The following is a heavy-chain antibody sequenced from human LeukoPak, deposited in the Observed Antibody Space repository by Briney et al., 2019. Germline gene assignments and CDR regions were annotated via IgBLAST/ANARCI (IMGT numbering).Heavy chain of an antibody. V-gene: IGHV1-18*01. J-gene: IGHJ4*02. CDR3: ARDPHYYDSSGDDPKERFDY. CDR2: ISAYNGNT. Sequence: ASVKVSCTTSGYTFTSYGISWVRQAPGQGLEWIGWISAYNGNTNYAQKLQGRVTMTTDTSTSTAYMELRSLRSDDTAVYYCARDPHYYDSSGDDPKERFDYWGQGTLVTVSS. CDR1: GYTFTSYG. D-gene: IGHD3-22*01.